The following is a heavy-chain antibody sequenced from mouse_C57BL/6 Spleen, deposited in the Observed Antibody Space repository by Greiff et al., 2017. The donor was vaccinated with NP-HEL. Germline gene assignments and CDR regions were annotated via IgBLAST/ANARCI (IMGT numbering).Heavy chain of an antibody. CDR3: AREDYYGSSLFAY. J-gene: IGHJ3*01. CDR1: GYTFTSYW. Sequence: QVQLQQPGAELVKPGASVKLSCKASGYTFTSYWMQWVKQRPGQGLEWIGEIDPSDSYTNYNQKFKGKATLTVDTSSSTAYMQLSSLTSEDSAVYYCAREDYYGSSLFAYWGQGTLVTVSA. V-gene: IGHV1-50*01. CDR2: IDPSDSYT. D-gene: IGHD1-1*01.